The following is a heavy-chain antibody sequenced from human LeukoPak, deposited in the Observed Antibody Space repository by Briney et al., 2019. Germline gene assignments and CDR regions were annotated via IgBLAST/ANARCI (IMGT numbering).Heavy chain of an antibody. D-gene: IGHD3-16*01. V-gene: IGHV4-59*01. CDR2: IYYSGST. CDR3: ARVSGEQLFDY. J-gene: IGHJ4*02. Sequence: SETLSLTCTVSGESISGFYWTWIRQPPGKGLEWIGYIYYSGSTNYNPSLKSRVTISVDTSKNQFSLKLSSVTAADTAVYYCARVSGEQLFDYWGQGTLVTVSS. CDR1: GESISGFY.